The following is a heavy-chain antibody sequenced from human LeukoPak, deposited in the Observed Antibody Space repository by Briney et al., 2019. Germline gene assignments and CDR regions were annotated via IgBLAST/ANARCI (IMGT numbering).Heavy chain of an antibody. V-gene: IGHV1-2*02. Sequence: ASVKVSCKASGYTFTGYYMHWVRQAPGQGLEWMGWINPNSGGTNYAQKFQGRVTMTRDTSISTAYMELSRLRSDDTAVYYCARISSGGGAFDYWGQGTLVTVSS. D-gene: IGHD6-19*01. CDR1: GYTFTGYY. CDR3: ARISSGGGAFDY. J-gene: IGHJ4*02. CDR2: INPNSGGT.